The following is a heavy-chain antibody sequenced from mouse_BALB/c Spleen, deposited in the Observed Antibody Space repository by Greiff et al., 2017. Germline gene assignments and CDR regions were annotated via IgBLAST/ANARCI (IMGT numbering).Heavy chain of an antibody. CDR1: GFSFTDYG. V-gene: IGHV2-6-5*01. CDR2: IWGGGST. CDR3: AMHYYGSSYGAMDY. Sequence: VQLQESGPGLVAPSQSLSITCTVSGFSFTDYGVSWIRQPPGKGLEWLGVIWGGGSTYYNSALKSRLSISKDNSKSQVFLKMNSLQTDDTAMYYCAMHYYGSSYGAMDYWGQGTSVTVSS. D-gene: IGHD1-1*01. J-gene: IGHJ4*01.